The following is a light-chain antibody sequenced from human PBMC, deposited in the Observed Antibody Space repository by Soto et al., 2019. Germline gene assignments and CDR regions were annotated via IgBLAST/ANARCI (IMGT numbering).Light chain of an antibody. CDR1: QTVSSY. CDR3: QQSFTTPS. Sequence: DIQMTQSPSSLSASVGDRVNITCRASQTVSSYLNWYQQKPGRVPKLLIYATSNLQSGVPSRFSGRGFGTDFTLTISSLQPEDFATYYCQQSFTTPSFGQGTRLEI. CDR2: ATS. J-gene: IGKJ5*01. V-gene: IGKV1-39*01.